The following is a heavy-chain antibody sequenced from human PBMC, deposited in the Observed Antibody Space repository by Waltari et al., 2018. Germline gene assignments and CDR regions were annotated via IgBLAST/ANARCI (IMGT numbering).Heavy chain of an antibody. D-gene: IGHD2-8*02. Sequence: QLQLQESGPGLVKPSETLSLTYTVSGGSISSYNYFWGWIRQPPGKGLEWIGKIFHSVSTYYNPSLKSRVTISVDTSKNQFSRKLSSVTAADTAVYYCATGGRPDYWGQGTLVTVSS. CDR1: GGSISSYNYF. CDR2: IFHSVST. CDR3: ATGGRPDY. J-gene: IGHJ4*02. V-gene: IGHV4-39*01.